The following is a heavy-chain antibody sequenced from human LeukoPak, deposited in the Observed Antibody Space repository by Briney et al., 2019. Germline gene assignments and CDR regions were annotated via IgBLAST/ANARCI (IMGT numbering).Heavy chain of an antibody. Sequence: GGSLRLSCAATGFTFSNYAMSWVRQAPGKGLEWVSAISGSGGSTYYADSVKGRFTISRDNSKNTLYLQMNSLRAEDTAVYYCASSSGGYCSSTSCYNAYWGQGTLVTVSS. CDR2: ISGSGGST. D-gene: IGHD2-2*02. J-gene: IGHJ4*02. CDR1: GFTFSNYA. CDR3: ASSSGGYCSSTSCYNAY. V-gene: IGHV3-23*01.